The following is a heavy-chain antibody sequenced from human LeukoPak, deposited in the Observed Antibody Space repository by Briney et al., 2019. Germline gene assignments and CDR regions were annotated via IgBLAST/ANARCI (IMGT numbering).Heavy chain of an antibody. J-gene: IGHJ4*02. CDR2: ISSSSCYI. CDR1: GFTFSSYS. V-gene: IGHV3-21*01. Sequence: PGGSLRLSCAASGFTFSSYSMNWVRQAPGKGLEWVSSISSSSCYIYYADSVKGRFTISRDNAKNSLYLQMNSLRAEDTAVYYCARALGTYRRGYSGYAFDYWGQGTLVTVSS. CDR3: ARALGTYRRGYSGYAFDY. D-gene: IGHD5-12*01.